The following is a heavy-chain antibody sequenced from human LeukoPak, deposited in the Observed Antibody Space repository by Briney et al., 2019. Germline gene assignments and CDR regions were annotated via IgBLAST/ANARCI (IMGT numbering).Heavy chain of an antibody. D-gene: IGHD2-2*01. CDR1: GASINSGGYY. CDR3: ARGPHCSSTSCYSEYFHH. J-gene: IGHJ1*01. V-gene: IGHV4-31*03. CDR2: ISYSGSP. Sequence: SETLSLTCTVSGASINSGGYYWSWIRQHPGKGLEWIGYISYSGSPYYNSSLKSRVTISVDTSRNQFSLKLSSVTAADTAVYYCARGPHCSSTSCYSEYFHHWGQGTLVAVSS.